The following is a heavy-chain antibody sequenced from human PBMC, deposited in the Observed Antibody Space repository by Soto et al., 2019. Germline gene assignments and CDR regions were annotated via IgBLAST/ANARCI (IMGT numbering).Heavy chain of an antibody. CDR3: ARVGEGILYYDSNGYYPYY. D-gene: IGHD3-22*01. CDR2: ISAYTGNT. Sequence: QVQLVQSGAEVKKPGASVKVSCKASGYTFTSYGISWVRQAPGQGLEWMGWISAYTGNTNYAQKLQCRVTMTTDTSTSTAYMDLRSLRSDDTAVYYCARVGEGILYYDSNGYYPYYWGQGTLVTVSS. J-gene: IGHJ4*02. CDR1: GYTFTSYG. V-gene: IGHV1-18*01.